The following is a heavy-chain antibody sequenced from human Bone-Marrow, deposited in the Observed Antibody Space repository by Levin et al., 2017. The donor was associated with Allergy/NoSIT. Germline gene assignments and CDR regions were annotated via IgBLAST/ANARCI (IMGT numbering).Heavy chain of an antibody. V-gene: IGHV3-23*01. CDR2: ISATGGAT. Sequence: TGGSLRLSCAASGFTFNSFAMNWVRQAPGKGLEWVAGISATGGATYYADNVRGRFIISRDNSKNTLYLQMSSLSVADTAVYFCAKSYSSGWLTGTWFDPWGQGTLVNVSS. CDR1: GFTFNSFA. D-gene: IGHD6-19*01. J-gene: IGHJ5*02. CDR3: AKSYSSGWLTGTWFDP.